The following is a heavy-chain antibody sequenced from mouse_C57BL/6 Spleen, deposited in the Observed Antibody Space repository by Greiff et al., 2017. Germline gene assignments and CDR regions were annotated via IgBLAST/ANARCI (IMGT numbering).Heavy chain of an antibody. CDR3: KRDPIYYGNGAMDY. D-gene: IGHD2-1*01. Sequence: EVQGVESGEGLVKPGGSLKLSCAASGFTFSSYAMSWVRQTPEKRLEWVAYISSGGDYIYYADTVKGRFTISRDNARNTLYLQMSSLKSEDTAMYYCKRDPIYYGNGAMDYWGQGTSVTVSS. J-gene: IGHJ4*01. CDR2: ISSGGDYI. CDR1: GFTFSSYA. V-gene: IGHV5-9-1*02.